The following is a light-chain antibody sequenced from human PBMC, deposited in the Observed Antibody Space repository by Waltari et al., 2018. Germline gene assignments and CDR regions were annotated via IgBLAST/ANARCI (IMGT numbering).Light chain of an antibody. J-gene: IGKJ3*01. V-gene: IGKV2-28*01. Sequence: DIVMTQSPLSLPVTPGEPASISCRSSQSLLYSTGYNYLDWYLQKPGQSPQSLICLGSTRASGVPDRFSGSGSGTDFTLKITRVEADDVGVYYCMQALETPLTFGPGTRVDIK. CDR2: LGS. CDR3: MQALETPLT. CDR1: QSLLYSTGYNY.